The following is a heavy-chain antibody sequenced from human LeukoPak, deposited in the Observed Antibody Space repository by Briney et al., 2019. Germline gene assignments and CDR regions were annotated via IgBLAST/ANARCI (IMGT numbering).Heavy chain of an antibody. Sequence: SETLSLTCAVSGGSISSFYWSWSRQPAGKGLEWIGRIYTSGSTNYNPSLKSRVTMSVDTSKNQFSLKLSSVTAADTAVYYCARYNGAAAGAYYYYMDVWGKGTTVTVSS. CDR1: GGSISSFY. D-gene: IGHD6-13*01. V-gene: IGHV4-59*10. J-gene: IGHJ6*03. CDR3: ARYNGAAAGAYYYYMDV. CDR2: IYTSGST.